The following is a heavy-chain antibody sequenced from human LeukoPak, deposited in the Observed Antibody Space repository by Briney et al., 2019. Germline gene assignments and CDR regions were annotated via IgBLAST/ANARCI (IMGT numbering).Heavy chain of an antibody. J-gene: IGHJ4*02. CDR2: IYHSGST. Sequence: PSETLSLTCAVPGYSISSGYYWGWIRQPPGKGLEWIGSIYHSGSTYYNPSLKSRVTISVDTSKNQFSLKLSSVTAADTAVYYCARPVQSGYDYDYWGQGTLVTVSS. CDR1: GYSISSGYY. V-gene: IGHV4-38-2*01. CDR3: ARPVQSGYDYDY. D-gene: IGHD5-12*01.